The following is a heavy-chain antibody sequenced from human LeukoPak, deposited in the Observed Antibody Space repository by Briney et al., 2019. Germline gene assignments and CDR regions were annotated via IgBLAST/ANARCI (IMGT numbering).Heavy chain of an antibody. Sequence: ASVKVSCKTSGYTFTDSYIHWVRQAPGQGLEWMGRINPNSGDQNYPQKFQGRVTMTRDTSISTAYMEMSSLTSDDTAVYYCARSARHCNNGVCFTDYYIDLWGKGTTVIVSS. D-gene: IGHD2-8*01. CDR3: ARSARHCNNGVCFTDYYIDL. CDR1: GYTFTDSY. CDR2: INPNSGDQ. J-gene: IGHJ6*03. V-gene: IGHV1-2*06.